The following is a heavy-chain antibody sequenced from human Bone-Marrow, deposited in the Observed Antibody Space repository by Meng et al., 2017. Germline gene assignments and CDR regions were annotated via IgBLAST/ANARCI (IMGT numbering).Heavy chain of an antibody. Sequence: GESLKISCAASGFTFSTHAMHWVRQAPGKGLEWVAIISNDERSKRYADSVRGRFTISRDNSKDTLYLQMNSLRPDDTAVYYCARDLSNGLAVASYGMDVWGQGTTDTVSS. CDR2: ISNDERSK. D-gene: IGHD6-19*01. CDR3: ARDLSNGLAVASYGMDV. V-gene: IGHV3-30*01. J-gene: IGHJ6*02. CDR1: GFTFSTHA.